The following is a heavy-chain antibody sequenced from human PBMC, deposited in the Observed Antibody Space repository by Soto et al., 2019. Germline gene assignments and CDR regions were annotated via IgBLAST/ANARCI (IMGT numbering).Heavy chain of an antibody. CDR2: IWYDGSEK. CDR3: ASLYGSGKAGGRGVDG. CDR1: GFPFSSYG. J-gene: IGHJ6*01. V-gene: IGHV3-33*01. D-gene: IGHD3-10*01. Sequence: QEQLVESGGGVVQPGTSLRLSCAASGFPFSSYGMHWVRQAPGKGLEWVTVIWYDGSEKRYADSVTGRFTISRDNSKNTVLLQRNGLRAKDTAVYYCASLYGSGKAGGRGVDGWGPGTRVIASS.